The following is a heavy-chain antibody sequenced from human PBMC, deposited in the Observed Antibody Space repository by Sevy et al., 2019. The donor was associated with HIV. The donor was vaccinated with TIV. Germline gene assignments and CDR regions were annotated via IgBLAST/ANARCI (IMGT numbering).Heavy chain of an antibody. D-gene: IGHD5-12*01. CDR3: ACYNMVADDY. CDR2: IYYSGST. Sequence: SETLSLTCTVSGGSISSSSYYWGWIRQPPGKGLEWIGSIYYSGSTYYNPSLKSRVTISVDTSKNQFSLKLSSVTAADTAVYYCACYNMVADDYWGQRTLVTVSS. V-gene: IGHV4-39*01. J-gene: IGHJ4*02. CDR1: GGSISSSSYY.